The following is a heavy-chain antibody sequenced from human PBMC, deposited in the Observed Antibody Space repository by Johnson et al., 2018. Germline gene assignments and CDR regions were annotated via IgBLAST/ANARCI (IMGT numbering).Heavy chain of an antibody. D-gene: IGHD3-16*01. CDR1: GGSISSYT. J-gene: IGHJ3*02. Sequence: QVQLQESGPGLVKPSETLSLTCTVSGGSISSYTWSWIRQPPGKGLDWIGYIYDTGSPNYNSSLKSRVTISVDTSKNQFSLNLSSVTAADPAVYYCAREDGGVTVDGAFDIWGQGTMVTVSS. V-gene: IGHV4-59*01. CDR2: IYDTGSP. CDR3: AREDGGVTVDGAFDI.